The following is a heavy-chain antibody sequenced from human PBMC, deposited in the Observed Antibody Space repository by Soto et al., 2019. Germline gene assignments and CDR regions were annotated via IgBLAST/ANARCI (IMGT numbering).Heavy chain of an antibody. CDR1: GFSFRSSW. CDR3: ARDPYYGAIDY. CDR2: LNPDGSTK. Sequence: EVELVESGGGLVQPGGSLRLSCVASGFSFRSSWMSWVRQVPGRGLEWVAQLNPDGSTKADVDAVKGRVTISRDNAKNSLYLQMNSLRVEDTAVYYCARDPYYGAIDYWGQGTLVPVSS. J-gene: IGHJ4*02. D-gene: IGHD3-10*01. V-gene: IGHV3-7*01.